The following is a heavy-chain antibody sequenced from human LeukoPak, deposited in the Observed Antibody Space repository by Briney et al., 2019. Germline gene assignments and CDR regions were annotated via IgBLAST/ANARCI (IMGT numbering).Heavy chain of an antibody. CDR2: ISGSGGST. D-gene: IGHD2-2*02. CDR1: GFTFSSYA. J-gene: IGHJ4*02. V-gene: IGHV3-23*01. Sequence: GGSLRPSCAASGFTFSSYAMSWVRQAPGKGLGWVSAISGSGGSTYYADSVKGRFTISRDNSKNTLYLQMNSLRAEDTAVYYCAKGSELSIIVVVPAAIDYWGQGTLVTVSS. CDR3: AKGSELSIIVVVPAAIDY.